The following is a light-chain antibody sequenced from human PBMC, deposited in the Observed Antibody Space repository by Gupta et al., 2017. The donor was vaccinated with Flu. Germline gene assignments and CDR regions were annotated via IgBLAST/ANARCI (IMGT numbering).Light chain of an antibody. J-gene: IGKJ1*01. CDR3: QQDDSTLGT. CDR1: QSVLYSSNNKNY. CDR2: WAS. V-gene: IGKV4-1*01. Sequence: SLGERATINCKSSQSVLYSSNNKNYLAWYQQKPGQPPKLLIYWASTRESGVPDRFSGSGSGTDFTLTISSLQAEDVAVYYCQQDDSTLGTFGQGTKVEIK.